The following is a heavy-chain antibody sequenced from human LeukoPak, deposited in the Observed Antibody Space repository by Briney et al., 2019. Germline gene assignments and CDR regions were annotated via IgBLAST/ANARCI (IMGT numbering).Heavy chain of an antibody. J-gene: IGHJ3*02. CDR1: GYSFTSYG. D-gene: IGHD3-22*01. CDR3: ARRDDSKAFDI. Sequence: GESLKISCKGSGYSFTSYGIAWVRQMPGKGLEWMGIIYPGDSETRYSPSFQGQVTISADMSISTAYLQWSSLEASDTGMYYCARRDDSKAFDIWGQGTMVTVSS. V-gene: IGHV5-51*01. CDR2: IYPGDSET.